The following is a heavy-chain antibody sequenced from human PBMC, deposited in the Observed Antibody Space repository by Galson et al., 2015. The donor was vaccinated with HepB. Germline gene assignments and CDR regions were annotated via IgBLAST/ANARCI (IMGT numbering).Heavy chain of an antibody. CDR1: GFTFSSYG. Sequence: SLRLSCAASGFTFSSYGMHWVRQAPGKGLEWVAVISYDGSNKYYADSVKGRFTISRDNSKNTLYLQMNSLRAEDTAVYYCAKDNHPKQCSVGFDYWGQGTLITVSS. J-gene: IGHJ4*02. CDR2: ISYDGSNK. CDR3: AKDNHPKQCSVGFDY. D-gene: IGHD6-19*01. V-gene: IGHV3-30*18.